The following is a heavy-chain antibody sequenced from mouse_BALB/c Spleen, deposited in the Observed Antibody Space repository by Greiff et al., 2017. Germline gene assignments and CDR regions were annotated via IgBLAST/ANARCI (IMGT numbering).Heavy chain of an antibody. V-gene: IGHV5-12-1*01. D-gene: IGHD2-14*01. CDR1: GFAFSSYD. J-gene: IGHJ4*01. CDR2: ISSGGGST. Sequence: EVMLVESGGGLVKPGGSLKLSCAASGFAFSSYDMSWVRQTPEKRLEWVAYISSGGGSTYYPDTVKGRFTISRDNAKNTLYLQMSSLKSEDTAMYYCARQAGYRDYYAMDYWGQGTSVTVSS. CDR3: ARQAGYRDYYAMDY.